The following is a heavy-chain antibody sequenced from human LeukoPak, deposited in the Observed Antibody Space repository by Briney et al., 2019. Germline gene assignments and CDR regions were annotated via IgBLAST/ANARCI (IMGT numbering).Heavy chain of an antibody. J-gene: IGHJ3*02. CDR1: GFTVSSNY. CDR3: ARVASIAAAGYDAFDI. V-gene: IGHV3-53*01. D-gene: IGHD6-13*01. Sequence: GSLRLSCAASGFTVSSNYMSWVRQAPGKGLEWVSVIYSGGSTYYADSVKGRFTISRDNSKNTLYLQMNSLRAEDTAVYYCARVASIAAAGYDAFDIWGQGTMVTVSS. CDR2: IYSGGST.